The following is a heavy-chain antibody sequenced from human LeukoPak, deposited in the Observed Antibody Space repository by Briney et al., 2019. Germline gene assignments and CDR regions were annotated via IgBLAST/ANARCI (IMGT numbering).Heavy chain of an antibody. CDR2: SYYSGTT. J-gene: IGHJ5*02. D-gene: IGHD2-15*01. Sequence: PSETLSLTCTVSVGSIRSISSYWGWIRQPPGKGLEWIASSYYSGTTFYNPSLKSRVTASVDRSKNQFSLRLNSVAAADTALYYCAFCSGGRCYHHFATWGQGTLVTVSS. CDR3: AFCSGGRCYHHFAT. V-gene: IGHV4-39*01. CDR1: VGSIRSISSY.